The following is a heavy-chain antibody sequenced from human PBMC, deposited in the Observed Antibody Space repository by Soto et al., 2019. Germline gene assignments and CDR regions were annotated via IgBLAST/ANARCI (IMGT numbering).Heavy chain of an antibody. Sequence: TLSLTCTVSGYSISSGSYWGWIRQPPGKGREWIASIYHGGTTFYNPSLKSRITISVDTSHNQLSLNLRSVTAADTAVYYCARAPVMVVAGSTFDDWGPGTLVTVSS. CDR3: ARAPVMVVAGSTFDD. CDR2: IYHGGTT. V-gene: IGHV4-38-2*02. CDR1: GYSISSGSY. J-gene: IGHJ4*01. D-gene: IGHD6-19*01.